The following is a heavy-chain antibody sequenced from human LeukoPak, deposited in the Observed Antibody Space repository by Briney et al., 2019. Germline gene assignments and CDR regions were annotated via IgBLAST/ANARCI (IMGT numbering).Heavy chain of an antibody. D-gene: IGHD6-19*01. CDR3: ARPKSRSSGWFSNDAFDI. Sequence: SEALSLTCTVSGGSISSGSYYWGWIRQPPGKGLEWIGSIYYSGSTYYNPSLKSRVTISVDTSKNQFSLKLSSVTAADTAVYYCARPKSRSSGWFSNDAFDIWGQGTMVTVSS. CDR2: IYYSGST. J-gene: IGHJ3*02. V-gene: IGHV4-39*01. CDR1: GGSISSGSYY.